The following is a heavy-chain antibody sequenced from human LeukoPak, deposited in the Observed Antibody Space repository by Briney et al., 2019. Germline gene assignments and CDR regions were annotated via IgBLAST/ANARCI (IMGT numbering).Heavy chain of an antibody. CDR2: IYTSGTT. CDR3: ASVVPAAKWDWFDP. D-gene: IGHD2-2*01. J-gene: IGHJ5*02. Sequence: SETLSLTCTVSGGSICSGNYYWSWIRQPAGKGPEWIGHIYTSGTTDYNPSLKSRVTISVDTSKNQFSLKLSSVTAADTAVYYCASVVPAAKWDWFDPWGQGTLVTVSS. CDR1: GGSICSGNYY. V-gene: IGHV4-61*09.